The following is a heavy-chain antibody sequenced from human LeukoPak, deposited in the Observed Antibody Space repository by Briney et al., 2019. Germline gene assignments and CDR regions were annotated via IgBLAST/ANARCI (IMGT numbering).Heavy chain of an antibody. CDR1: GFTFSSYG. J-gene: IGHJ3*02. CDR3: ASSRTTVDAFDI. D-gene: IGHD4-17*01. CDR2: ISYDGSNK. Sequence: GGSLRLSCAASGFTFSSYGMHWVRQAPGKGLEWVAVISYDGSNKYYADSVKGRFTISRDNSKNTLYLQMGSLRAEDMAVYYCASSRTTVDAFDIWGQGTMVTVSS. V-gene: IGHV3-30*03.